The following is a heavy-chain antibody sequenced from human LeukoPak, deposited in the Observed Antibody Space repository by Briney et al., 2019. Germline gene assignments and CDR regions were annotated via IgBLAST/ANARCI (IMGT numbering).Heavy chain of an antibody. D-gene: IGHD2-21*01. CDR2: ISSSSSYI. V-gene: IGHV3-21*01. J-gene: IGHJ4*02. CDR1: GITFRSYS. Sequence: GGSLRLSCAASGITFRSYSMNWVRQAPGKGLEWVSSISSSSSYIYYADSGKGRFTISRDNAKNSLYLQMNSLRAEDTAVYYCVATYSLWAHFDYWGQGALVTVSS. CDR3: VATYSLWAHFDY.